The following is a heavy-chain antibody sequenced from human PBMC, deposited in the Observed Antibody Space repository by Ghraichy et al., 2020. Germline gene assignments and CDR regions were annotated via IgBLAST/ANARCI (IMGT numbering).Heavy chain of an antibody. V-gene: IGHV3-53*01. J-gene: IGHJ4*02. CDR3: ARDYYSSSSWGYYFDY. D-gene: IGHD6-6*01. Sequence: GGLRLSCAASGFTVSSNYMSWVRQAPGKGLEWVSVIYSGGSTYYADSVKGRFTISRDNSKNTLYLQMNSLRAEDTAVYYCARDYYSSSSWGYYFDYWGQGTLVTVSS. CDR2: IYSGGST. CDR1: GFTVSSNY.